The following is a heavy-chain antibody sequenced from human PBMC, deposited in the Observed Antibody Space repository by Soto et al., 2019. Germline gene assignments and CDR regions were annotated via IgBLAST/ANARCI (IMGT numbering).Heavy chain of an antibody. D-gene: IGHD3-22*01. V-gene: IGHV1-69*13. J-gene: IGHJ4*02. CDR1: GVTFSSYA. CDR2: IIPIFGTA. CDR3: AHLPAPYYYDSSGYYYS. Sequence: SVKVSCKASGVTFSSYAISWVRQAPGQGLEWMGGIIPIFGTANYAQKFQGRVTITADESTSTAYMELSSLRSEDTAVYYCAHLPAPYYYDSSGYYYSWGQGTLVTVSS.